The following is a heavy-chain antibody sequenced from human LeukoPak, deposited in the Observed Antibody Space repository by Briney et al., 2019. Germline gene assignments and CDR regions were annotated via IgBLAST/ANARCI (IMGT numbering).Heavy chain of an antibody. J-gene: IGHJ3*02. V-gene: IGHV4-30-4*08. CDR1: GGSISSGDYY. Sequence: SQTLSLTCTVSGGSISSGDYYWSWIRQPPGKGLEWIGYIYYSGSTYYNPSLKSRVTISVDTSKNQFSLKLSSVTAADTAVYYCARDASDHDAFDIWGQGTMVTVSS. D-gene: IGHD2-21*01. CDR2: IYYSGST. CDR3: ARDASDHDAFDI.